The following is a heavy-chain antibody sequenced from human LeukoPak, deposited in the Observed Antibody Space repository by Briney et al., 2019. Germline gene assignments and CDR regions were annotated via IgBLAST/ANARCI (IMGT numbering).Heavy chain of an antibody. CDR2: ISCSSSSK. CDR1: GFTFSSYS. CDR3: GRRRDKAIITEIDF. Sequence: GGSLRLSCVASGFTFSSYSMNWVRQAPGKGLEWVSSISCSSSSKYNPASVKGGFTIPRDHAKDSLYLQVNRLSPEDTAVYYCGRRRDKAIITEIDFWGGGTLVTVSS. D-gene: IGHD5-18*01. J-gene: IGHJ4*02. V-gene: IGHV3-21*01.